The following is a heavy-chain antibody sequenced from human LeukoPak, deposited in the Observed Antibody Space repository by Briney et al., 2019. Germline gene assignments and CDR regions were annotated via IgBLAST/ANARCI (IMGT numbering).Heavy chain of an antibody. Sequence: PGGSLRLSCSASGFTFSSYATHWVRQAPGKGLEYVSAISSNGGSTYYADSVKGRFTISRDNSKNTLYLQMSSLRAEDTAVYYCVKQEAGSLDYWGQGTLVTVSS. CDR1: GFTFSSYA. J-gene: IGHJ4*02. CDR3: VKQEAGSLDY. V-gene: IGHV3-64D*09. CDR2: ISSNGGST. D-gene: IGHD6-19*01.